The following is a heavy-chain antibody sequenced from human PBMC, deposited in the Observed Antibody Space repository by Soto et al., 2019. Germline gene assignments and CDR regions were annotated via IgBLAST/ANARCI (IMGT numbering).Heavy chain of an antibody. CDR3: AREVVERWIDY. CDR2: ISSSSSYI. CDR1: GFTFNSYS. Sequence: EVQLVESGGGLVKPGGSLRLSCAASGFTFNSYSMNWVRQAPGKGLEWVSSISSSSSYIYYADSVKGRFTISRDNAKNSLYLQMNSLRAEDTAVYYCAREVVERWIDYWGQGTLVTVSS. V-gene: IGHV3-21*01. D-gene: IGHD1-1*01. J-gene: IGHJ4*02.